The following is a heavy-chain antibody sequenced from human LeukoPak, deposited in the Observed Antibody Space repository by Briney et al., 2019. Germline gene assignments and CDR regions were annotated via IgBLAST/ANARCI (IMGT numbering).Heavy chain of an antibody. D-gene: IGHD3-16*02. CDR3: ARDLLGYNYHYMDV. V-gene: IGHV3-21*01. CDR1: RFSFSDYN. J-gene: IGHJ6*03. Sequence: GGSLRLSCAASRFSFSDYNMNWVRQAPGMGLEWVSSISSSSSYIYYADSVKGRFTISRDNAKNSLYLQMNSLRAEDTAVYFCARDLLGYNYHYMDVWGKGTTVTVSS. CDR2: ISSSSSYI.